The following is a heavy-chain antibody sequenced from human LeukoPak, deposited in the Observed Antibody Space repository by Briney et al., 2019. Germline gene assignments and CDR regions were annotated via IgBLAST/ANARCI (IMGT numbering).Heavy chain of an antibody. Sequence: GGSLGLSCAASGFTFTNAWMNWVRQAPGKGLEWVGRIKKRSDGGTTDYAAPVKDRFIISRDDSQDTLYLQMNTLKTEDTAVYYCTRDWYHAFDFWGQGTVVTVSS. CDR2: IKKRSDGGTT. V-gene: IGHV3-15*07. CDR1: GFTFTNAW. D-gene: IGHD3-9*01. CDR3: TRDWYHAFDF. J-gene: IGHJ3*01.